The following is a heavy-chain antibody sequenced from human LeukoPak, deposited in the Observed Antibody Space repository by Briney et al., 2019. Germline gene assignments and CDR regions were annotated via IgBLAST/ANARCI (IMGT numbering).Heavy chain of an antibody. V-gene: IGHV4-59*08. CDR1: GGSISSYY. CDR3: ARHETYYDSSGYYRVFDY. J-gene: IGHJ4*02. Sequence: SETLSLTCTVSGGSISSYYWSRIRQPPGKGLEWIGYIYYSGSTNYNPSLKSRVTISVDTSKNQFSLKLSSVTAADTAVYYCARHETYYDSSGYYRVFDYWGQGTLVTVSS. D-gene: IGHD3-22*01. CDR2: IYYSGST.